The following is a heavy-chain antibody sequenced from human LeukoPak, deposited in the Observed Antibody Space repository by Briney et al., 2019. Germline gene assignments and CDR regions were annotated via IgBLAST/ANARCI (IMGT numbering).Heavy chain of an antibody. D-gene: IGHD3-10*01. CDR3: ARDHVLLWFGASVRVAFDI. V-gene: IGHV1-8*01. CDR2: MNPNSGNT. Sequence: GASVKVSCKAFGYTFTSYDINWVRQATGQGLEWMGWMNPNSGNTGYAQKFQGRVTMTRNTSISTAYMELSSLRSEDTAVYYCARDHVLLWFGASVRVAFDIWGQGTMVTVSS. J-gene: IGHJ3*02. CDR1: GYTFTSYD.